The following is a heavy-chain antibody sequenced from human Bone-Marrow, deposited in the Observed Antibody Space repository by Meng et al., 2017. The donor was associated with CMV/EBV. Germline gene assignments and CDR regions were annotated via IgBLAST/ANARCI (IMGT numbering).Heavy chain of an antibody. CDR2: ISSSSSYI. CDR1: SFR. CDR3: ARDGNTYYDILTGYSTSFDY. D-gene: IGHD3-9*01. V-gene: IGHV3-21*01. Sequence: SFRMNWVRQAPGKGLEWVSSISSSSSYISYADSVKGRFTISRDNAKNSLYLQMNSLRAEDTAVYYCARDGNTYYDILTGYSTSFDYWGQGTLVTVSS. J-gene: IGHJ4*02.